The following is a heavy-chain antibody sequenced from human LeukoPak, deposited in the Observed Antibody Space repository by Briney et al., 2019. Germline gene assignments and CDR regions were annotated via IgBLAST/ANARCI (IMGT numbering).Heavy chain of an antibody. D-gene: IGHD2/OR15-2a*01. CDR3: VKYARLLEN. CDR1: GFTFTSAW. Sequence: GGSLRLSCAPSGFTFTSAWMSWVRHAPEKGLEWVANIKYDETEKICLDSVKGRFNIYRDNAKNSMYLQMDSLRAEDTAVYYCVKYARLLENWGQGTQVTVSS. CDR2: IKYDETEK. J-gene: IGHJ4*02. V-gene: IGHV3-7*05.